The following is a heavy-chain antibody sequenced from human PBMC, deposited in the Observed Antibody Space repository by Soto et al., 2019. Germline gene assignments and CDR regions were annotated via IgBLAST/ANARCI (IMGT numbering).Heavy chain of an antibody. J-gene: IGHJ4*02. V-gene: IGHV4-59*08. CDR3: ARMGGSYAVPHFDY. CDR2: IYYSGTTT. CDR1: GGSINPYY. D-gene: IGHD1-26*01. Sequence: QVQLQESGPGLVRPSETLSLTCTVSGGSINPYYWTWIRQPTGKGLEWMGYIYYSGTTTNYNPSLKSRVTFSVDTSKNQFSLKVRSVTAADTAVYYCARMGGSYAVPHFDYWGKGTLVTVSS.